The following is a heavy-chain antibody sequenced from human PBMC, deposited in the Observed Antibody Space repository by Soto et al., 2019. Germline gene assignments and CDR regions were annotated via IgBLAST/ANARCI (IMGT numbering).Heavy chain of an antibody. J-gene: IGHJ4*02. CDR1: GGSISSYY. D-gene: IGHD2-21*01. Sequence: SETLSLTCTVSGGSISSYYWSWIRQPPGKGLEWIGYIYYSGSTNYNPSLKSRVTISVDTSKNHFSLQLNSVTAADTAVYYCARAFNPFNCGGDCPYEYWAQGTLVTVSS. CDR3: ARAFNPFNCGGDCPYEY. CDR2: IYYSGST. V-gene: IGHV4-59*01.